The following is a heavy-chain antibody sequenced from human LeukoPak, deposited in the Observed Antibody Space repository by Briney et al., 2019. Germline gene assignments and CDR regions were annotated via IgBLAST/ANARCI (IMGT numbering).Heavy chain of an antibody. CDR1: GYTFSSHD. CDR2: MNPNSGNT. Sequence: ASVRVSCKASGYTFSSHDINWVRQATGQGLEWMGWMNPNSGNTGHAQKFQGRVIMTRDTSINTAYLEFYSLRSEDTAVYYCARGYSPTLRTTGNDYWGQGTLVTVSS. J-gene: IGHJ4*02. V-gene: IGHV1-8*01. D-gene: IGHD1-1*01. CDR3: ARGYSPTLRTTGNDY.